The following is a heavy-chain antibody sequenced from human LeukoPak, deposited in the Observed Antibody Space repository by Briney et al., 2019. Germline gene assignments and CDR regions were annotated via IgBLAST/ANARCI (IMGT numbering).Heavy chain of an antibody. D-gene: IGHD3-22*01. V-gene: IGHV1-69*05. CDR2: ISPIFGTA. CDR3: ATLKNYYDSSGYLVTDAFDI. Sequence: PRASVKVSCKASGGTFSSYAISWVRQAPGQGLEWMGGISPIFGTANYAQKFQGRVTMTTDTSTSTAYMELRSLKSDDTAVYYCATLKNYYDSSGYLVTDAFDIWGQGTMVTVSS. J-gene: IGHJ3*02. CDR1: GGTFSSYA.